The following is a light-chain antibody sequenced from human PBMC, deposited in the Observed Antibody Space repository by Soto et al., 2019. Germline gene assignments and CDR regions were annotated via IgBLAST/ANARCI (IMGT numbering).Light chain of an antibody. CDR2: EVA. CDR3: SSKRDSSTLFV. CDR1: SSDVGAYNY. V-gene: IGLV2-14*01. J-gene: IGLJ1*01. Sequence: QSVLTQPASVSGSPGQPITISCTGTSSDVGAYNYVSWCQHHPGKVPKLLIYEVANRPSGVSDRFSGSKSGNTASLTISGLQAEDEADYYCSSKRDSSTLFVFGTGTKVTVL.